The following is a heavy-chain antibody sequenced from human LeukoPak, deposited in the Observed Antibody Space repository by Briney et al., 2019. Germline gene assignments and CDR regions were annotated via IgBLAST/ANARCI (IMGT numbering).Heavy chain of an antibody. CDR2: ISAYNGNT. CDR1: GYTFTSYG. V-gene: IGHV1-18*01. CDR3: ARLEKGYSSTSFQH. D-gene: IGHD6-13*01. J-gene: IGHJ1*01. Sequence: ASVKVSCKASGYTFTSYGISWVRQAPGQGLEWMGWISAYNGNTNYAQMLQGRVTMTRNTSISTAYMELSSLRSEDTAVYYCARLEKGYSSTSFQHWGQGTLVTVSS.